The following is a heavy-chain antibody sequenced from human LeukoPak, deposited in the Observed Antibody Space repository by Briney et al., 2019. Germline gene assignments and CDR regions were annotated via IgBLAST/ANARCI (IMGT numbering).Heavy chain of an antibody. CDR2: ISGSGVGT. D-gene: IGHD2-21*01. V-gene: IGHV3-23*01. CDR1: GFTFSSYT. CDR3: AKDQVISGSEASDI. Sequence: GGSLRLSCAASGFTFSSYTMNWVRQAPGKGLEWVSAISGSGVGTYYADSVKGRFTISRDNSWNTLYLQMSSLRAEDTAVYYCAKDQVISGSEASDIWSQGTMVTVSS. J-gene: IGHJ3*02.